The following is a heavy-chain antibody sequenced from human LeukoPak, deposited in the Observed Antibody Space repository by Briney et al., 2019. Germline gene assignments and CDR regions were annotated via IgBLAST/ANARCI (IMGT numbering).Heavy chain of an antibody. V-gene: IGHV1-69*04. D-gene: IGHD3-22*01. J-gene: IGHJ4*02. Sequence: EASVKVSCKASGGTFSSYATSWVRQAPGQGLEWMGRIIPILGIANYAQKFQGRVTITADKSTSTAYMELSSLRSEDTAVYYCARDIRYDSSGYYFGYWGQGTLVTVSS. CDR2: IIPILGIA. CDR1: GGTFSSYA. CDR3: ARDIRYDSSGYYFGY.